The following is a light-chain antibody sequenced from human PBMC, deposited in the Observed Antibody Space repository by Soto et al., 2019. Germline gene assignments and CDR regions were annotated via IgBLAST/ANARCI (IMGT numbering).Light chain of an antibody. CDR3: QHYNSYSEA. CDR1: QGIRID. CDR2: KAS. V-gene: IGKV1-5*03. J-gene: IGKJ1*01. Sequence: DIQMTHSPSSLSASVGDRVTITCRASQGIRIDLGWYQQKPGKAPKLLIYKASTLKSGVPSRFSGSGSGTEFTLTISSLQPDDFATYYCQHYNSYSEAFGQGTKWIS.